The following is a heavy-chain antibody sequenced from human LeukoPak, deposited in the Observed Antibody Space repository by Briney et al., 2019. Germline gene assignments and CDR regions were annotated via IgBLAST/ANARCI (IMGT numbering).Heavy chain of an antibody. D-gene: IGHD3-22*01. CDR2: IIPIFGIA. CDR1: GGTFSSYA. CDR3: ARYYYDSSGFSQTFFDY. V-gene: IGHV1-69*04. Sequence: SVKVSCRASGGTFSSYAISWVRQAPGQGLEWMGRIIPIFGIASYAQKFQGRVTITADKSTSTAYMELSSLRSEDTAVYYCARYYYDSSGFSQTFFDYWGQGTLVTVSS. J-gene: IGHJ4*02.